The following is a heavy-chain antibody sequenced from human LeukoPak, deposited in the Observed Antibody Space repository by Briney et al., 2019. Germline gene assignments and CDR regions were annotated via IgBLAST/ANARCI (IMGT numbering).Heavy chain of an antibody. CDR1: EFSLSTHA. Sequence: PGGSLRLSCEASEFSLSTHAMTWVRQAPGKGLEWVSSISASSGSIYDADSVKGRFTISRDNSKNMLYLQMNSLRAEDTAIYYCAKGVGTYSNYWFDLWGQGTPVTVSS. V-gene: IGHV3-23*01. J-gene: IGHJ5*02. CDR2: ISASSGSI. D-gene: IGHD4-11*01. CDR3: AKGVGTYSNYWFDL.